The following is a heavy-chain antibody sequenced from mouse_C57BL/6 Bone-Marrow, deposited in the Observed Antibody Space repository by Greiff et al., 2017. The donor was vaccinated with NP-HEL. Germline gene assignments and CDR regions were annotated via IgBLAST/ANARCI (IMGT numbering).Heavy chain of an antibody. D-gene: IGHD1-1*01. CDR2: IYPRSGNT. Sequence: QVQLQQSGAELARPGASVKLSCKASGYTFTSYGISWVKQRTGQGLEWIGEIYPRSGNTYYNEKFKGKATLTADKSSSTAYMELRSLTSEDSAVYFCAYYGSAYWGQGTLVTVSA. J-gene: IGHJ3*01. V-gene: IGHV1-81*01. CDR1: GYTFTSYG. CDR3: AYYGSAY.